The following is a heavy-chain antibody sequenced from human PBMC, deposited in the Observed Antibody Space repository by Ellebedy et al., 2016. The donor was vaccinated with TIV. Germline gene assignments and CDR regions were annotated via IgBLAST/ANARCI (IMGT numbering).Heavy chain of an antibody. J-gene: IGHJ5*02. CDR2: ISSSSSYI. CDR3: AKDARIAVAGTSWWWFDP. V-gene: IGHV3-21*04. CDR1: GFTFSSYS. D-gene: IGHD6-19*01. Sequence: GESLKISCAASGFTFSSYSMNWVRQAPGKGLEWVSSISSSSSYIYYADSVRGRFTISRDNAKNSLYLQMNSLRAEDTALYYCAKDARIAVAGTSWWWFDPWGQGTLVTVSS.